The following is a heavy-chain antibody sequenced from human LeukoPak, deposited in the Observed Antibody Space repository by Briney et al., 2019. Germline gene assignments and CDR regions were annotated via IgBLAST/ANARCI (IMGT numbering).Heavy chain of an antibody. D-gene: IGHD6-13*01. CDR3: ASWYDDAFDI. J-gene: IGHJ3*02. CDR2: IYYSGST. Sequence: SETLSLTCTASGGSISSYYWSWIRQPPGKGLEWIGYIYYSGSTNYNPSLKSRVTISVDTSKNQFSLKLSSVTAADTAVYYCASWYDDAFDIWGQGTMVTVSS. V-gene: IGHV4-59*08. CDR1: GGSISSYY.